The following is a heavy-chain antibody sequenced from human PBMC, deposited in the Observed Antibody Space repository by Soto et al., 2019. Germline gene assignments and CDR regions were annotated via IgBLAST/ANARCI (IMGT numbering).Heavy chain of an antibody. CDR1: GYTFSSHG. Sequence: QVHLVQSGAEVKKPGASVKVSCKASGYTFSSHGINWVRQAPGQGLEWMGWISADNGNTNYAQKFQGRVRMTTDTSTSTAYMEVRSLKSDDTAVYYWAGDVFYWGQGTLVTVSS. CDR2: ISADNGNT. CDR3: AGDVFY. V-gene: IGHV1-18*01. J-gene: IGHJ4*02.